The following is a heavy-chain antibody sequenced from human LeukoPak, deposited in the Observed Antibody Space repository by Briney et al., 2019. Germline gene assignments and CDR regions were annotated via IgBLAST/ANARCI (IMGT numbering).Heavy chain of an antibody. V-gene: IGHV4-38-2*02. CDR3: ARDCSGVSCQSAS. J-gene: IGHJ5*02. CDR1: GYSLTSGFY. D-gene: IGHD2-15*01. Sequence: SETLSLTRSVSGYSLTSGFYWAWIRQTPGKGLEWIGSVYYRGTTNHNPSLKSRVTMSVDTSKNQFSLNLTSVTAADTAVYYCARDCSGVSCQSASWGQGTLVTVSS. CDR2: VYYRGTT.